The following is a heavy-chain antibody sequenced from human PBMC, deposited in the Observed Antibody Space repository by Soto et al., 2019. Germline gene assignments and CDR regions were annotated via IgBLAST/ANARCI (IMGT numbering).Heavy chain of an antibody. CDR1: GYTFTVYY. CDR3: ATWRGSSWFDY. D-gene: IGHD6-13*01. Sequence: KVSCKASGYTFTVYYMHWVRQTPGKGLEWMGSIFFGASKIRYSPSFEGQVTISADKSINTAYLHWSSLKASDSAIYYCATWRGSSWFDYWGQGSLVTVSS. V-gene: IGHV5-51*01. J-gene: IGHJ4*02. CDR2: IFFGASKI.